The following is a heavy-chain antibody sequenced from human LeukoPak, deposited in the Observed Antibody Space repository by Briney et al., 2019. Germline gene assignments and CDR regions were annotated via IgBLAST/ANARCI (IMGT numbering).Heavy chain of an antibody. CDR2: ISYDGSNK. Sequence: GGSLRLSCAASGFTFSSYGMHWVRQAPGKGLEWVAVISYDGSNKYYADSVKGRFTISRDNSKNTLYLQMNSLRAEDTAVYHCARDLMVQGVNPHYWGQGTLVTVSS. D-gene: IGHD3-10*01. V-gene: IGHV3-30*03. CDR3: ARDLMVQGVNPHY. CDR1: GFTFSSYG. J-gene: IGHJ4*02.